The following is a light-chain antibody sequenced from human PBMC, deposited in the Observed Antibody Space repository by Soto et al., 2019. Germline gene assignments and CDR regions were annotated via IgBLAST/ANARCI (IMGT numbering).Light chain of an antibody. V-gene: IGLV2-14*01. CDR2: DVT. J-gene: IGLJ2*01. CDR1: SSDIGLYNY. Sequence: QSALTQPASVSGSPGQSVTISCTGTSSDIGLYNYVSWYQQHPAKAPKLMVYDVTHRPSGVSNRFSGSKSGNTASLTISGLLVEDEADYYCTSYTHSNTLIFGGGTKVTVL. CDR3: TSYTHSNTLI.